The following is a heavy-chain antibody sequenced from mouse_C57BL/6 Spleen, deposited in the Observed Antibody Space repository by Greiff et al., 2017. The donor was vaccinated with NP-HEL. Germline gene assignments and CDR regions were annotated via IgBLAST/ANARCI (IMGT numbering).Heavy chain of an antibody. D-gene: IGHD2-1*01. CDR2: ISSGSSTI. V-gene: IGHV5-17*01. CDR1: GFTFSDYG. CDR3: ARTIYYGPYFDV. J-gene: IGHJ1*03. Sequence: EVKVVESGGGLVKPGGSLKLSCAASGFTFSDYGMHWVRQAPEKGLEWVAYISSGSSTIYYADTVKGRFTISRDNAKNTLFLQMTSLRSEDTAMYYCARTIYYGPYFDVWGTGTTVTVSS.